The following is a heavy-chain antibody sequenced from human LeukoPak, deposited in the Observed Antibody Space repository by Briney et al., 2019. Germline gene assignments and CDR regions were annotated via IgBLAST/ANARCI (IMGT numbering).Heavy chain of an antibody. CDR3: ARRVEDSGYNY. CDR2: ISAYNGNT. Sequence: ASVKVSCKASGYTFTSYGISWVRQAPGQGLEWMGWISAYNGNTNYAQKFQGRVTMTRDTSISTAYMELSRLTSDDTAVYYCARRVEDSGYNYWGQGTLVTVSS. CDR1: GYTFTSYG. J-gene: IGHJ4*02. D-gene: IGHD3-22*01. V-gene: IGHV1-18*01.